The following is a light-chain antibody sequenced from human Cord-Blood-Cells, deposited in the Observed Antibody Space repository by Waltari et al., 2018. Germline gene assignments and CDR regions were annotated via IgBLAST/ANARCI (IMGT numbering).Light chain of an antibody. CDR2: LGS. Sequence: DIVMTQSPLSLPVTPGDPASISCRSSQSLLHSNGYNYLDWYLQKPGQSPQLLIYLGSNRASGVPDRFSGSGSDTDFTLKISRVEAEDVGVYYCMQALQTPLTFGGGTKVEIK. CDR3: MQALQTPLT. V-gene: IGKV2-28*01. J-gene: IGKJ4*01. CDR1: QSLLHSNGYNY.